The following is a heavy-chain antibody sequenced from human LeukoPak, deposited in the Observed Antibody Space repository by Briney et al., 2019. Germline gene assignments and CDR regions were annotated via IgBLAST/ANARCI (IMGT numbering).Heavy chain of an antibody. CDR2: ISYDGSNQ. CDR3: ARGQETYYDYVWGSYRFIQFDY. V-gene: IGHV3-30*03. J-gene: IGHJ4*02. Sequence: GGSLRLSCAASGFTFSSHGMHWVRQAPGKGLEWVAVISYDGSNQYYADSVKGRFTISRDNAKNSLYLQMNSLRAEDTAVYYCARGQETYYDYVWGSYRFIQFDYWGQGTLVTVSS. D-gene: IGHD3-16*02. CDR1: GFTFSSHG.